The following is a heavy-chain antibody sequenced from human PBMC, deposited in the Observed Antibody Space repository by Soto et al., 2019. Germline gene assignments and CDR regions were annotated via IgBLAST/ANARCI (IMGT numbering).Heavy chain of an antibody. CDR2: ISSSSSYI. V-gene: IGHV3-21*01. CDR3: ARDPQMDDYGVLNWFDP. CDR1: GFTFSRFA. Sequence: GGSLRLSCAASGFTFSRFAMHWLRQAPGKGLEWVSSISSSSSYIYYADSVKGRFTISRDNAKNSLYLQMNSLRAEDTAVYYCARDPQMDDYGVLNWFDPWGQGTLVTVSS. D-gene: IGHD4-17*01. J-gene: IGHJ5*02.